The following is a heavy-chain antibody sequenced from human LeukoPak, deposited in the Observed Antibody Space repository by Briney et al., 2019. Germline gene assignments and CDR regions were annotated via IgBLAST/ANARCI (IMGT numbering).Heavy chain of an antibody. CDR2: IYASGST. CDR1: GASITSYY. J-gene: IGHJ4*02. V-gene: IGHV4-4*07. Sequence: SETLSLTCTVSGASITSYYWSWIRQPAGKGLEWIGRIYASGSTIYNPSLKSRVTMAVDTSKTQFSLKLSSVTAADTAVYYCARGYQGTTFDYWGQGTLVTVSP. CDR3: ARGYQGTTFDY. D-gene: IGHD2-2*01.